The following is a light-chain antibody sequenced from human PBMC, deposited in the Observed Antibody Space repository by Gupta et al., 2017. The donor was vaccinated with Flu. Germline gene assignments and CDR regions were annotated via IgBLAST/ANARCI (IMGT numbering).Light chain of an antibody. V-gene: IGKV1-5*03. J-gene: IGKJ2*01. CDR2: RAS. CDR1: QTASTW. CDR3: QQYKNYSPYT. Sequence: IQLTQSPSTLSASVGDRVTITCRASQTASTWLAWYQQKPGKAPKLLIYRASSLASGVPSRFSGSGSGTEFILTISSLQPDDSATYYCQQYKNYSPYTFGQGTKVEIK.